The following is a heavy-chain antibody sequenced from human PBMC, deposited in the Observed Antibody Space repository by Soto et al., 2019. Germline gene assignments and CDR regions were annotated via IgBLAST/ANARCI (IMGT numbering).Heavy chain of an antibody. CDR2: IYYSGTT. CDR3: ARVIAHGSGSYHTDC. D-gene: IGHD3-10*01. J-gene: IGHJ4*02. V-gene: IGHV4-61*01. CDR1: GGSVSSGTYY. Sequence: PSETLSLTCNVSGGSVSSGTYYWSWIRQPPGKGLEWIGYIYYSGTTHYNPSLKSRVTISLDTSNNQFSLKLSSVTAADTAVYYCARVIAHGSGSYHTDCWGQGTLVTVSS.